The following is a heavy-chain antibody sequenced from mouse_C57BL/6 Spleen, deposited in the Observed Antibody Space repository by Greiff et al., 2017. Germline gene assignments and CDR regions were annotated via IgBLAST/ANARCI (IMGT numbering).Heavy chain of an antibody. CDR3: ARDQAVITTIWYFDV. Sequence: EVQLVESGGGLVKPGGSLKLSCAASGFTFSSYSMSWVRQTPEKRLEWVATISDGGSYTYYPDNVKGRFTISRDNAKNNLYLQMSHLKSEDTAMYYCARDQAVITTIWYFDVWGTGTTVTVSS. J-gene: IGHJ1*03. D-gene: IGHD1-1*01. V-gene: IGHV5-4*01. CDR1: GFTFSSYS. CDR2: ISDGGSYT.